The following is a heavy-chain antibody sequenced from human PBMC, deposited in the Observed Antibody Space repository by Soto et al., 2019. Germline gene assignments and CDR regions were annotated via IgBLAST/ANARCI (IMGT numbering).Heavy chain of an antibody. CDR2: IYSGGST. CDR1: GFTVSSNY. D-gene: IGHD4-17*01. CDR3: ASEGYGGNSGIDC. V-gene: IGHV3-66*01. Sequence: EVQLVESGGGLVQPGGSLRLSCAASGFTVSSNYMSWVRQAPGKGLEWVSVIYSGGSTYYADSVKGRFTISRDNSKNTLQLQMNSLRAEDTVVKYCASEGYGGNSGIDCWGQRTLVTMSS. J-gene: IGHJ4*02.